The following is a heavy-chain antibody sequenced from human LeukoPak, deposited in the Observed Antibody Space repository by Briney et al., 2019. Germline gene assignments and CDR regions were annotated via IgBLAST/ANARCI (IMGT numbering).Heavy chain of an antibody. Sequence: PSETLSLTCSVSSGSISSNNYYWGWIRQPPGKGLEWIGEINHSGSTNYNPSLKSRVTISVDTSKNQFSLKLSSVTAADTAVYYCARRKGHRSIAARPNWFDPWGQGTLVTVSS. CDR3: ARRKGHRSIAARPNWFDP. V-gene: IGHV4-39*07. CDR2: INHSGST. J-gene: IGHJ5*02. CDR1: SGSISSNNYY. D-gene: IGHD6-6*01.